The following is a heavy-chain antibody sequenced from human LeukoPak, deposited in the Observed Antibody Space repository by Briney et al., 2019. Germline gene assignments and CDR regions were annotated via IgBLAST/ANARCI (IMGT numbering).Heavy chain of an antibody. Sequence: ASVKVSCKASGYTFTGYYIHWVRQAPGQGLEWMGWINPNSGGTNYAQKFQGRVTMTRDTSISTAYMELSSLRSDDTAMYYCARDWKYYDFLTGSDYWGQGTLVTVSS. CDR3: ARDWKYYDFLTGSDY. V-gene: IGHV1-2*02. D-gene: IGHD3-9*01. CDR2: INPNSGGT. J-gene: IGHJ4*02. CDR1: GYTFTGYY.